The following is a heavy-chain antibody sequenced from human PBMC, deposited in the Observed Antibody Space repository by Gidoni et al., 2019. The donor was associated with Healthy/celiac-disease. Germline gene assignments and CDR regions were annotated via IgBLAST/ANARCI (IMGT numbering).Heavy chain of an antibody. J-gene: IGHJ4*02. CDR1: GGSISSYY. CDR2: IYYSGST. Sequence: QVQLQESGPGLVKPSETLSLTCTASGGSISSYYWSWIRQPPGKGLEWIGYIYYSGSTNYNPSLKSRVTISVDTSKNQFSLKLSSVTAADTAVYYCARSGVRTYYYDSSGYYYNPFDYWGQGTLVTVSS. CDR3: ARSGVRTYYYDSSGYYYNPFDY. D-gene: IGHD3-22*01. V-gene: IGHV4-59*01.